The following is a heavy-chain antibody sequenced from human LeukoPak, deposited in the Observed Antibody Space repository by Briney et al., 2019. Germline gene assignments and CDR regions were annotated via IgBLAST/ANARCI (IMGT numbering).Heavy chain of an antibody. CDR1: GGSFSGYY. CDR2: IYYGGST. V-gene: IGHV4-59*01. J-gene: IGHJ4*02. Sequence: SETLSLTCAVYGGSFSGYYWSWIRQPPGKGLEWIGYIYYGGSTNYNPSLKSRVTISVDTSKNQFSLKLSSVTAADTAVYYCARGGRPFDYWGQGTLVTVSS. CDR3: ARGGRPFDY.